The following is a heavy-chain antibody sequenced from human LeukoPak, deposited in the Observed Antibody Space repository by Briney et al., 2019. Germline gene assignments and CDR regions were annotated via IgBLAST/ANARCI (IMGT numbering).Heavy chain of an antibody. J-gene: IGHJ5*02. Sequence: ASVKVSCKGSGYTFTSYYMHWVRQAPGQGLEWMGWINPNSGGTNYAQKFQGRVTMTRDTSISTAYMELSRLRSDDTAVYYCARDGSSSWFLGSPGGWFDPWGQGTLVTVSS. CDR2: INPNSGGT. V-gene: IGHV1-2*02. D-gene: IGHD6-13*01. CDR3: ARDGSSSWFLGSPGGWFDP. CDR1: GYTFTSYY.